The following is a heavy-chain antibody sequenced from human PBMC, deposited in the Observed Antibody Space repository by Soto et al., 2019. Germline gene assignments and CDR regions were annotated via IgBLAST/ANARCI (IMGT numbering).Heavy chain of an antibody. CDR3: ARGGHVVVVTAAFDY. V-gene: IGHV1-46*01. CDR1: GNTFTNYY. J-gene: IGHJ4*02. D-gene: IGHD2-21*02. CDR2: INPSGGHT. Sequence: QVQLMQSGAEVKKPGASVKVSCKASGNTFTNYYIHWVRQAPGQGLEWMGTINPSGGHTTYSQNFLGRVTMNGDTSKSTLYLELTSLTSDDTAVYYCARGGHVVVVTAAFDYWGQGTLVTVSS.